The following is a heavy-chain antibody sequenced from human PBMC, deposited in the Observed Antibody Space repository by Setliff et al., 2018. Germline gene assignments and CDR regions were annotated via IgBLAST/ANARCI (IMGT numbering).Heavy chain of an antibody. J-gene: IGHJ4*02. CDR1: GVTVSDAW. CDR3: NSRITVLRGVTVL. V-gene: IGHV3-15*01. D-gene: IGHD3-10*01. CDR2: IKSKTDGGPK. Sequence: KPGGSLRLSCAASGVTVSDAWMGWVRQTPGEGLDWVGRIKSKTDGGPKDYAAPVKGRVTISSDDSKNTLYLQMNSLKTEDTALYYCNSRITVLRGVTVLWGQGTLVTVSS.